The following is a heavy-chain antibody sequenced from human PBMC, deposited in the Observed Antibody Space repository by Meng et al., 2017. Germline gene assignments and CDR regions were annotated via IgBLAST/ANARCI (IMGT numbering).Heavy chain of an antibody. CDR1: GYTFTSYG. J-gene: IGHJ1*01. D-gene: IGHD4-11*01. V-gene: IGHV1-18*01. CDR2: ISAYNGNT. CDR3: AQTTVTTYSEYFQH. Sequence: QGPHVQCGAEVKTPGASVRVYCKSSGYTFTSYGISWVRQAPGQGLEWMGWISAYNGNTNYAQKLQGRVTMTTDTSTSTAYMELRSLRSDDTAVYYCAQTTVTTYSEYFQHWGQGTLVTVSS.